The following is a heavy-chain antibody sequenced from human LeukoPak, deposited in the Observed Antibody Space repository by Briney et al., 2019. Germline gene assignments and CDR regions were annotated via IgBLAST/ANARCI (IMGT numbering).Heavy chain of an antibody. CDR3: ARVGTTSNFYYYYGMDV. CDR1: GFTFSSYW. J-gene: IGHJ6*02. CDR2: INIDGSTT. Sequence: GGSLRLSCAASGFTFSSYWMYWGRQAPGKGLVWFSRINIDGSTTSYADSVKGRFTISRDNAKNTLYLQMNSLRAEDTAVYYCARVGTTSNFYYYYGMDVWGQGTTVTVSS. V-gene: IGHV3-74*01. D-gene: IGHD2/OR15-2a*01.